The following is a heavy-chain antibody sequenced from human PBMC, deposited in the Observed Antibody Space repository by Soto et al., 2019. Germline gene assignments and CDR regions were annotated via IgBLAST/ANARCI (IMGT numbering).Heavy chain of an antibody. Sequence: EVQLVESGGGLVQPGGSLRLSCAASGFTFSSYWMHWVRQAPGKGLVWVSRINSDGSSTTYADSVKGRFTISRDNAKNTLYLQMNSLRAEDTAVYYCVRVPTGGYACSLDDYWGQGTLVTVSS. D-gene: IGHD5-12*01. CDR3: VRVPTGGYACSLDDY. CDR1: GFTFSSYW. CDR2: INSDGSST. V-gene: IGHV3-74*01. J-gene: IGHJ4*02.